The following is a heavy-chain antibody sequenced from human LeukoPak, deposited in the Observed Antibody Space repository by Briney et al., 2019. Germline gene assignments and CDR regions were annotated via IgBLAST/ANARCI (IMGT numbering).Heavy chain of an antibody. J-gene: IGHJ4*02. CDR3: ARLSDTAIDY. CDR1: GFTLSSYS. CDR2: ISSSSIYI. V-gene: IGHV3-21*04. D-gene: IGHD5-18*01. Sequence: PGGSLRLSCAASGFTLSSYSMKWVRQAPGKGLEWVSSISSSSIYIYYADSVKGRFTISRDNAKNSLYLQMNSLRAEDTAVYYCARLSDTAIDYWGQGTLVTVSS.